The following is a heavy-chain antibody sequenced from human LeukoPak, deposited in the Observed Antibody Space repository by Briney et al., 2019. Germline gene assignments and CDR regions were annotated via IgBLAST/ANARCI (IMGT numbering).Heavy chain of an antibody. V-gene: IGHV1-46*01. CDR2: INPSGGST. Sequence: ASVKVSCKASGYTFTIYYIHWVRQAPGQGLEWMGLINPSGGSTNYAQKFQGRVTMTRDTSTSTVYMELSRLRSDDTAVYYCARVNIAVAGTVPFDYWGQGTLVTVSS. CDR3: ARVNIAVAGTVPFDY. D-gene: IGHD6-19*01. J-gene: IGHJ4*02. CDR1: GYTFTIYY.